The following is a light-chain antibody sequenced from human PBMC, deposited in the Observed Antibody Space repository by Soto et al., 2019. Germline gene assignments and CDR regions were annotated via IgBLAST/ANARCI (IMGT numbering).Light chain of an antibody. CDR3: SSYTSSSTWV. CDR1: RSNIGAGFD. J-gene: IGLJ3*02. Sequence: QSVLTQPPSVSGAPGQRVTISCTGTRSNIGAGFDVHWYQQLPGTAPKLLIYDNNNRPSGVPDRFSGSKSGTSASLAITGLQAEDEADYYCSSYTSSSTWVFGGGTKLTVL. V-gene: IGLV1-40*01. CDR2: DNN.